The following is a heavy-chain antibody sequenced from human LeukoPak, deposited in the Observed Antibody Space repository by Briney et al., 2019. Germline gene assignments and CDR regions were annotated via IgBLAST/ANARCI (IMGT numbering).Heavy chain of an antibody. CDR3: ARVPLIAVAGIDY. Sequence: GASVKVSCKASGYTFTSYDINWVRQATGQGLGWMGWMNPNSGNTGYAQKFQGRVTMTRNTSISTAYMELSSLRSDDTAVYYCARVPLIAVAGIDYWGQGTLVTVSS. D-gene: IGHD6-19*01. CDR1: GYTFTSYD. CDR2: MNPNSGNT. J-gene: IGHJ4*02. V-gene: IGHV1-8*01.